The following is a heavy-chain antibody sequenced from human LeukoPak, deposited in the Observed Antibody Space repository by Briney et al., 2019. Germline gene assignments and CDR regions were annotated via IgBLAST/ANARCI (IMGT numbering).Heavy chain of an antibody. CDR1: GFTFSSYS. CDR3: ARGAEKGRYCSGGSCYDY. CDR2: ISSSSSYI. Sequence: GSLRLSCAASGFTFSSYSMNWVRQAPGKGLEWVSSISSSSSYIYYADSVKGRFTISRDNAKNSLYLQMNSLRAEDTAVYYCARGAEKGRYCSGGSCYDYWGQGTLVTVSS. J-gene: IGHJ4*02. D-gene: IGHD2-15*01. V-gene: IGHV3-21*03.